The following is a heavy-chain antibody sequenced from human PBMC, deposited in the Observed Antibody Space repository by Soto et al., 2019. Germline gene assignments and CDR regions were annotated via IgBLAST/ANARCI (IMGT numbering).Heavy chain of an antibody. CDR3: ASHYDSSGYYYRGLDY. CDR2: IIPIFGTA. J-gene: IGHJ4*02. CDR1: GGTFSSYA. V-gene: IGHV1-69*12. D-gene: IGHD3-22*01. Sequence: QVQLVQSGAEVKKPGSSVKVSCKASGGTFSSYAISWVRQAPGQGLEWMGGIIPIFGTADYAQKFQGRVTITAAESTSPGNMELSSLRSEDTAVYYCASHYDSSGYYYRGLDYWGQGTLVTVSS.